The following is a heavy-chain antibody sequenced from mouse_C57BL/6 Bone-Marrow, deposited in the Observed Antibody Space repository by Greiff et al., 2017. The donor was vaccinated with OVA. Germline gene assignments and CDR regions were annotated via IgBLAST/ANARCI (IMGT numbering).Heavy chain of an antibody. D-gene: IGHD1-1*01. V-gene: IGHV1-81*01. J-gene: IGHJ3*01. CDR1: GYTFTSYG. Sequence: QVQLKQSGAELARPGASVKLSCKASGYTFTSYGISWVKQRTGQGLEWIGEIYPRSGHTYYNAKFKGKATLTADKSSSTAYMELRSLTSEDSAVYFCARRDYYGSSPWFAYWGQGTLVTVSA. CDR3: ARRDYYGSSPWFAY. CDR2: IYPRSGHT.